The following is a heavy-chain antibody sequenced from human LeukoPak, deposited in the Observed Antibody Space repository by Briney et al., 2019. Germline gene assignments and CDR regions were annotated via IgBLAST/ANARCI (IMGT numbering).Heavy chain of an antibody. CDR2: IYYTGST. CDR3: ARDAPCSSTSCYDYYYYMDV. CDR1: GGSVSDYY. D-gene: IGHD2-2*01. Sequence: SETLSLTCTISGGSVSDYYWSWIRQSPGKGLEWIGYIYYTGSTSYNPSLKSRVTISADTSKNEFSLKLNSVTAADTAVYYCARDAPCSSTSCYDYYYYMDVWGKGTTVTVSS. J-gene: IGHJ6*03. V-gene: IGHV4-59*02.